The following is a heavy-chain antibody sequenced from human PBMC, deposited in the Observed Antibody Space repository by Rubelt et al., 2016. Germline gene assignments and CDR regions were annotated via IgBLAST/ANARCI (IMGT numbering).Heavy chain of an antibody. Sequence: QVQLQQWGAGLLKPSETLSLTCAVYGGSFSGYYWSWIRQPPGKGLEWIGYIYYSGSTNYNPSLKSRVTISVDTSKNQFSLKLSSVTAADTAVYYCARGYYYGSGRFDPWGQGTLVTVSS. D-gene: IGHD3-10*01. V-gene: IGHV4-34*01. J-gene: IGHJ5*02. CDR1: GGSFSGYY. CDR3: ARGYYYGSGRFDP. CDR2: IYYSGST.